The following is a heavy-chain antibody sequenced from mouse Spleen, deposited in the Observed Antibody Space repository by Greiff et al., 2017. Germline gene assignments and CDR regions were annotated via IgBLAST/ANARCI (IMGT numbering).Heavy chain of an antibody. CDR2: ISYDGSN. CDR1: GYSITSGYY. V-gene: IGHV3-6*01. CDR3: ARDGGEDYAMDY. J-gene: IGHJ4*01. Sequence: EVKLQESGPGLVKPSQSLSLTCSVTGYSITSGYYWNWIRQFPGNKLEWMGYISYDGSNNYNPSLKNRISITRDTSKNQFFLKLNSVTTEDTATYYCARDGGEDYAMDYWGQGTSVTVSS.